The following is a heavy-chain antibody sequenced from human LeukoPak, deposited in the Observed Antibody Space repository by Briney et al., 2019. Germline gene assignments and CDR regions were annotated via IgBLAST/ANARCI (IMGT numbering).Heavy chain of an antibody. Sequence: AGGSLRLSCAASGFTVSSNYMGWVRQAPGKGLEWVSVIYSGGSTSYAASVKGRFTISRDSSKNTLYLQMNSLRAEDTAVYYCYGIRLGDGFDIWGQRTMVIVSS. J-gene: IGHJ3*02. V-gene: IGHV3-53*01. CDR2: IYSGGST. CDR3: YGIRLGDGFDI. D-gene: IGHD3-16*01. CDR1: GFTVSSNY.